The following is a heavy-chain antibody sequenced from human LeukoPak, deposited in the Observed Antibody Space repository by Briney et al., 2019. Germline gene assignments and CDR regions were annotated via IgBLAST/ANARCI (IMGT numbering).Heavy chain of an antibody. D-gene: IGHD6-6*01. Sequence: PSETLSLTCTVSGGSISSYSWSWIRQPPGKGLEWIGYIYYSGSTNYNPSLKSRLTISVDTSKNQFSLKLTSVTAADTAVYYCASRSSGYYYGMDVWGQGTTVTVSS. J-gene: IGHJ6*02. CDR3: ASRSSGYYYGMDV. CDR1: GGSISSYS. CDR2: IYYSGST. V-gene: IGHV4-59*01.